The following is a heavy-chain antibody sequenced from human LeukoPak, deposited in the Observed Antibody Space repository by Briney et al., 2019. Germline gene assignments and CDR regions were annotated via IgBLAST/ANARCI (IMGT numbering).Heavy chain of an antibody. J-gene: IGHJ4*02. CDR1: GDSVSINSAA. D-gene: IGHD6-19*01. V-gene: IGHV6-1*01. Sequence: SQTLSLTCAISGDSVSINSAAWNWIRQSPSRGLEWLGRTYQRSKWYNDYAVSVKSRITINPDISKNQFSLQLNSVTPEDTAVYYCARSPSPYSSGWYFDYWGQGTLVTVSP. CDR3: ARSPSPYSSGWYFDY. CDR2: TYQRSKWYN.